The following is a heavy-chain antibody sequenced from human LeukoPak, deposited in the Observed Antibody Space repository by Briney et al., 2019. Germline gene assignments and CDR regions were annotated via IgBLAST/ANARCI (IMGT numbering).Heavy chain of an antibody. Sequence: ASVKVSCKASGYTFTSYGISWVRQAPGQGLEWMGWISAYNGNTNYAQKLQGRVTMTTDTSTSTAYMELRSLRSDDTAVYYCAILAPTRYSSGWYLSRFDCWGQGTLVTVSS. D-gene: IGHD6-19*01. CDR3: AILAPTRYSSGWYLSRFDC. V-gene: IGHV1-18*01. J-gene: IGHJ4*02. CDR1: GYTFTSYG. CDR2: ISAYNGNT.